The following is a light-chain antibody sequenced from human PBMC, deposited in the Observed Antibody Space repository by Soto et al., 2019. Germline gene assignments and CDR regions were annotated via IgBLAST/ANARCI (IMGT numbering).Light chain of an antibody. CDR3: QQYGSSGT. J-gene: IGKJ1*01. CDR1: QSVDRS. CDR2: GAS. Sequence: EFVLTQSPATLSLSPGERATLSCRASQSVDRSFAWYQQKPGQAPRLLIYGASYRATGIPARFSGSGSGTDFTLTISRLEPEDFAVYYCQQYGSSGTFGQGTKVDIK. V-gene: IGKV3-20*01.